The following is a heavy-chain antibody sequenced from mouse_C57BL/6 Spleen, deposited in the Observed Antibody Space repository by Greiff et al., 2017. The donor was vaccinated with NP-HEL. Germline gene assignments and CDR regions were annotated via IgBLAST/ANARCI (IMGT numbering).Heavy chain of an antibody. CDR1: GFTFSDFY. CDR2: SRNKANDYTT. V-gene: IGHV7-1*01. CDR3: ARDALGSLDY. J-gene: IGHJ2*01. Sequence: EVKVVESGGGLVQSGRSLRLSCATSGFTFSDFYMEWVRQAPGKGLEWIAASRNKANDYTTEYSASVKGRFIVSRDTSQSILYLQMNALRAEDTASYYCARDALGSLDYWGQGTTLTVSS.